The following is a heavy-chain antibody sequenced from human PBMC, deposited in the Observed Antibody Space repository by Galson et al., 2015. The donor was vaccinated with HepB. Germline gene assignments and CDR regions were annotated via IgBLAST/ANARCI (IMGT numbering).Heavy chain of an antibody. J-gene: IGHJ4*02. Sequence: SLRLSCAASGFTFSDYYMSWIRQAPGKGLEWISYISSSAVYTNYADSVKGRFTNSRDNARNSLFLQINSLRAEDTAVYYCTRVADADYGDHSYFDYWGQGTLVTVSS. CDR2: ISSSAVYT. CDR3: TRVADADYGDHSYFDY. CDR1: GFTFSDYY. V-gene: IGHV3-11*06. D-gene: IGHD4-17*01.